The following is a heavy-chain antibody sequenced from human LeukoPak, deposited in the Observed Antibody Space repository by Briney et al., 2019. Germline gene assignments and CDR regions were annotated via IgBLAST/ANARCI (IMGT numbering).Heavy chain of an antibody. V-gene: IGHV3-23*01. J-gene: IGHJ4*02. D-gene: IGHD3-22*01. CDR1: GFTFSSYA. CDR2: ISGSGGST. Sequence: GGSLRLSCAASGFTFSSYAMSWVRQAPGKGLEWVSAISGSGGSTYYADSVKGRFTISRDNSKNTLYLQMNSLRAEDTAVYYCAKVKTGNYYDSSGYCDYWGQGTQVTVSS. CDR3: AKVKTGNYYDSSGYCDY.